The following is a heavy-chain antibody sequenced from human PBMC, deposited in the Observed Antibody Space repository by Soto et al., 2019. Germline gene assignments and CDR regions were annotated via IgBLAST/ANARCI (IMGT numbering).Heavy chain of an antibody. J-gene: IGHJ6*02. Sequence: QVQLVQSGAEVKKPGASVKVSCKASGYIFTDYYIHWVRQAPGQGLEWMGWINPNSGGANYAQKFQGWVTMTRDTSISIAYMELSRLRSDDTAMYYCARDRRIAPTYHYYYYGMDVWGQGTTVTVSS. CDR2: INPNSGGA. CDR3: ARDRRIAPTYHYYYYGMDV. V-gene: IGHV1-2*04. CDR1: GYIFTDYY. D-gene: IGHD6-6*01.